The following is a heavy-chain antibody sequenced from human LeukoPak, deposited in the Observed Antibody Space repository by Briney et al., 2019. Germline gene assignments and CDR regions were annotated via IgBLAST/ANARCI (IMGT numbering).Heavy chain of an antibody. CDR2: IYTSGST. CDR1: GGSISSGSYY. Sequence: PSETLSLTCTVSGGSISSGSYYWSWIRQPAGNGLEWIGRIYTSGSTNYNPSLKSRVTISVNTSKNQFSLKLSSVTAADTAVYYCARAPYYYGSGSYYPFDYWGQGTLVTVSS. D-gene: IGHD3-10*01. CDR3: ARAPYYYGSGSYYPFDY. J-gene: IGHJ4*02. V-gene: IGHV4-61*02.